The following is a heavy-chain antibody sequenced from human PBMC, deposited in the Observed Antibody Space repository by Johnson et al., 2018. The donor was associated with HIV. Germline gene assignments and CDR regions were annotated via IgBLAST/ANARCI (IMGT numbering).Heavy chain of an antibody. Sequence: VQLVESGGGLVQPGGSLRLSCGASGFTFSNYAMSWVRQALGKGLEWVSAISGRGGSTYYADSVKGRFTIPRDNSKNTLYLQMNSLRAEDTAIYYCAKDMAYSCGWSDALYIWGQGTIVSVSS. CDR1: GFTFSNYA. D-gene: IGHD6-19*01. CDR2: ISGRGGST. J-gene: IGHJ3*02. V-gene: IGHV3-23*04. CDR3: AKDMAYSCGWSDALYI.